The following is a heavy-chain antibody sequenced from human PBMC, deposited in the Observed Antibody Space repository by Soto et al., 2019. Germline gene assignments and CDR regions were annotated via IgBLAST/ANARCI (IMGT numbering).Heavy chain of an antibody. CDR2: IIPIFGTA. CDR1: GGTFSSYA. Sequence: GASVKVSCKASGGTFSSYAISWVRQAPGQGLEWMGGIIPIFGTANYAQKFQGRVTITADESTSTAYMELSSLRSEDTAVYYCARVSTVTAHFDYWGQGTLVTVSS. J-gene: IGHJ4*02. V-gene: IGHV1-69*13. CDR3: ARVSTVTAHFDY. D-gene: IGHD4-17*01.